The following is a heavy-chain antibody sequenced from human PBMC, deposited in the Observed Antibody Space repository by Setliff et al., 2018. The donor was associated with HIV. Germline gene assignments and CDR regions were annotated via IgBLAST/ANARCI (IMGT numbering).Heavy chain of an antibody. CDR1: GYTFINYD. D-gene: IGHD1-1*01. Sequence: ASVKVSCKASGYTFINYDIYWVRQTTGQGLEWMGWMNPDSGNTGYEQKFQVRFTISRDNSRNTLYLQMNSLRTEDTAVYYCARGPGGTVPKPLDAFDNWGQGTMVTVS. J-gene: IGHJ3*02. V-gene: IGHV1-8*02. CDR2: MNPDSGNT. CDR3: ARGPGGTVPKPLDAFDN.